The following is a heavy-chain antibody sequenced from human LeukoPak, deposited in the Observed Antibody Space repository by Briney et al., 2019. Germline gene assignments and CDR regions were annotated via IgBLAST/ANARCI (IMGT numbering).Heavy chain of an antibody. V-gene: IGHV4-4*07. CDR1: GGSISSYF. J-gene: IGHJ6*03. CDR2: IYTSGST. Sequence: PSETLSLTCTVSGGSISSYFWTWIRQPAGKGLEWIGHIYTSGSTNFNPSLKSRVTMSVDTSKNQFSLKLTSVTAADTAVYYCARDREGTGVWPRRNYYYMDVWGKGTTVTISS. CDR3: ARDREGTGVWPRRNYYYMDV. D-gene: IGHD5/OR15-5a*01.